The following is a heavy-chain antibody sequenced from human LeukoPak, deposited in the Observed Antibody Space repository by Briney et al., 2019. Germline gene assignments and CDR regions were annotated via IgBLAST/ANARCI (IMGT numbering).Heavy chain of an antibody. Sequence: PGGSLRLSCVASGFTFGVSNMNWVRHAPGKGLEWVSSISSISSYIYYADSVMGRFTISRDNAKNSLYLQMNSLRAEDTAVYFCVRDDTSSWIYWGQGTLVTVSS. V-gene: IGHV3-21*01. CDR1: GFTFGVSN. CDR3: VRDDTSSWIY. CDR2: ISSISSYI. D-gene: IGHD6-13*01. J-gene: IGHJ4*02.